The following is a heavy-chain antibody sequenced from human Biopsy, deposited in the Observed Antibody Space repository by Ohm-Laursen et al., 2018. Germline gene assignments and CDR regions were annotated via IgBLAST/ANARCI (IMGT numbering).Heavy chain of an antibody. CDR1: GYTLNELS. CDR3: AADINVWNVNY. D-gene: IGHD1-1*01. J-gene: IGHJ4*02. CDR2: FAPENGKT. Sequence: SVKVSCKVSGYTLNELSMHWVRQVPGKGLEWMGGFAPENGKTVYAQNFQARVSLTEDISTDTAYMELRSLRSEDTAVYYCAADINVWNVNYWGQGTQVTVSS. V-gene: IGHV1-24*01.